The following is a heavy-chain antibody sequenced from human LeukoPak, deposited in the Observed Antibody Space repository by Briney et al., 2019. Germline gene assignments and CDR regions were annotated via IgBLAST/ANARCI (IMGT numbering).Heavy chain of an antibody. J-gene: IGHJ4*02. V-gene: IGHV3-30*18. CDR1: GFTFSSSG. Sequence: GGSLRLSCAASGFTFSSSGMHWVRQAPGKGLEWVAVISYDGSSKYYADSVKGRFTFSRDNSKNTLYLQMNSLRAEDTAVYYCAKEYCSNSVCHSPDYWGQGTLVTVSS. CDR3: AKEYCSNSVCHSPDY. CDR2: ISYDGSSK. D-gene: IGHD2-8*01.